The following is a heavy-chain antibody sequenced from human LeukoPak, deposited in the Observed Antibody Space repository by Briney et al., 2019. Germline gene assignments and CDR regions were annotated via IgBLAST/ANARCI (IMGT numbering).Heavy chain of an antibody. Sequence: SVKVSCKTSVGLFNSYTISWVRQAPGQGLEGMGGIIPLFGTQNYAQNFQGRVTITADESTSTAYLELSSLRSEDTAIYFCARGLSDYGLYPFDFWGQGTLVTVSS. V-gene: IGHV1-69*13. CDR3: ARGLSDYGLYPFDF. J-gene: IGHJ4*02. D-gene: IGHD3-16*01. CDR1: VGLFNSYT. CDR2: IIPLFGTQ.